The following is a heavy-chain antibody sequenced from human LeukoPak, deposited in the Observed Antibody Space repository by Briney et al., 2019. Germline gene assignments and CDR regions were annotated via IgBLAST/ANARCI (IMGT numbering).Heavy chain of an antibody. V-gene: IGHV1-18*01. D-gene: IGHD6-13*01. J-gene: IGHJ4*02. CDR2: ISAYNGNT. CDR1: GYTFTSYA. CDR3: ARELSAAGTPNFDY. Sequence: ASVKVSCKASGYTFTSYAMNWVRQAPGQGLEWMGWISAYNGNTNYAQKLQGRVTMTTDTSTSTAYMELRSLRSDDTAVYYCARELSAAGTPNFDYWGQGTLVTVSS.